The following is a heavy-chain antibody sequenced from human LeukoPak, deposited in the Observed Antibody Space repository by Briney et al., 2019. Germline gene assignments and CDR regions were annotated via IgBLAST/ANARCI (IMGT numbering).Heavy chain of an antibody. CDR3: ARGGEMATIPGVYYYYMDV. V-gene: IGHV1-46*03. CDR1: GYTFTSYY. CDR2: INPSGGST. J-gene: IGHJ6*03. D-gene: IGHD5-24*01. Sequence: ASVKVSCKASGYTFTSYYLHWVRQAPGQGLEWMGIINPSGGSTSYAQKFQGRVTMTRDTSTSTVYTELSSLRSEDTAVYYCARGGEMATIPGVYYYYMDVWGKGTTVTVSS.